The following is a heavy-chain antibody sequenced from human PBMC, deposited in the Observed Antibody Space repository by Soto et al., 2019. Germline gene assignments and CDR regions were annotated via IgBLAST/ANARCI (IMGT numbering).Heavy chain of an antibody. J-gene: IGHJ6*02. Sequence: PGGSLRLSCTASGFTFGDYAMSWFRQAPGKGLEWVGFIRSKAYGGTTEYAASVKGRFTISRDDSKSIAYLQMNSLKTEDTAVYYCTWGRSYSSSYTDYYYYGSDVWGQGTTVTVSS. D-gene: IGHD6-13*01. CDR2: IRSKAYGGTT. CDR1: GFTFGDYA. V-gene: IGHV3-49*03. CDR3: TWGRSYSSSYTDYYYYGSDV.